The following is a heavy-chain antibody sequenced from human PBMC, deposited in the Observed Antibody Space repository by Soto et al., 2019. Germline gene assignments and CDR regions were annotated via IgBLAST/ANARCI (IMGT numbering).Heavy chain of an antibody. J-gene: IGHJ6*02. CDR2: INPSGGST. D-gene: IGHD2-2*01. CDR3: ARVRVPAALLYYYGMDV. Sequence: APVKVSCTVSGSTFPSYYLHWVRQAPGQGLEWMGIINPSGGSTSYAQKFQGRVTMTRDTSTSTVYMELSSLRSEDTAVYYCARVRVPAALLYYYGMDVCGQRXTVTVCS. CDR1: GSTFPSYY. V-gene: IGHV1-46*01.